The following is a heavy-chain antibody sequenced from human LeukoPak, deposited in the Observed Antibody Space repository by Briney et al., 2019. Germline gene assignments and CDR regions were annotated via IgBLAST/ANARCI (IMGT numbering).Heavy chain of an antibody. CDR2: IYYSGST. CDR1: GGSISSYY. Sequence: SGALSLTCTVSGGSISSYYWSWIRQPPGKGLEWIGYIYYSGSTNYNPSLKSRVTISVDTSKNQFSLKLSSVTAADTAVYYCARDRSPFDPWGQGTLVTVSS. D-gene: IGHD3-10*01. CDR3: ARDRSPFDP. V-gene: IGHV4-59*01. J-gene: IGHJ5*02.